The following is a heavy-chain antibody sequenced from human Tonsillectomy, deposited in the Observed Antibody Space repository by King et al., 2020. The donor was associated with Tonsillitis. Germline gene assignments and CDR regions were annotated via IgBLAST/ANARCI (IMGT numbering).Heavy chain of an antibody. Sequence: VQLVESGGGLVQPGGSLRLSCAASGFTFSSYSMNWVRQAPGKGLEWVSYISSSGSNIHYADSVKGRFTISRDNAKNSLYPQMNSLRAEDTAVYHCARTTTKATAGTDYYYGMDVWGQGTTVPVSS. CDR3: ARTTTKATAGTDYYYGMDV. V-gene: IGHV3-48*04. J-gene: IGHJ6*02. D-gene: IGHD6-13*01. CDR2: ISSSGSNI. CDR1: GFTFSSYS.